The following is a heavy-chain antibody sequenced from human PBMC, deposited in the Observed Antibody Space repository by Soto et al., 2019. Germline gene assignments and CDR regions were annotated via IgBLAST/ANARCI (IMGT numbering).Heavy chain of an antibody. V-gene: IGHV3-21*01. CDR3: ARDLIVGARGGMDV. CDR1: GFTFSSYS. D-gene: IGHD1-26*01. CDR2: ISSSSSYI. J-gene: IGHJ6*02. Sequence: EVQLVESGGGLVKPGGSLRLSCAASGFTFSSYSMNWVRQAPGKGLEWVSSISSSSSYIYYADSVKGRFSISRDNAKNSLYLQMNSLRAEDTAVYYCARDLIVGARGGMDVWGQGTTVTVSS.